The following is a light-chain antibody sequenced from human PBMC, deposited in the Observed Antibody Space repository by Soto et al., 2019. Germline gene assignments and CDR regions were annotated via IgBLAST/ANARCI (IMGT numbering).Light chain of an antibody. CDR2: DAS. Sequence: EIVLTQSPATLSLSPGERATLSCRASQSVSTSNLAWYQQRPGQPPRLLISDASNRATGIPARFSGSGSGTDFTLTINSLEPEDFAVYYCQQRSSWPITFGQGTRLEIK. J-gene: IGKJ5*01. CDR3: QQRSSWPIT. CDR1: QSVSTSN. V-gene: IGKV3-11*01.